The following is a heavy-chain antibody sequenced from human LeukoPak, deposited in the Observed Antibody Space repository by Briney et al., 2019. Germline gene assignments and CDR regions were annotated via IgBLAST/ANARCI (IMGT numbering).Heavy chain of an antibody. CDR1: GFTFSTYA. Sequence: PGGPLRLSCAASGFTFSTYAMSWVRQAPGNGLEWVSAISGSGGGTYYADSVKGRFTISRDNSKNTLSLQMNSLRAEDTAVFYCARGNYASGSYYAFDIWGQGTMVTVSS. CDR2: ISGSGGGT. CDR3: ARGNYASGSYYAFDI. V-gene: IGHV3-23*01. J-gene: IGHJ3*02. D-gene: IGHD3-10*01.